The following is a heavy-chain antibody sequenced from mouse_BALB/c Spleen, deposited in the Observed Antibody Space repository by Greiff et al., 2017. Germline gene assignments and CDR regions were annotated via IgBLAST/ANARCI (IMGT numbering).Heavy chain of an antibody. CDR2: IYPGDGDT. CDR1: GYTFTSYW. J-gene: IGHJ4*01. CDR3: ARDGSSHAMDY. D-gene: IGHD1-1*01. V-gene: IGHV1-87*01. Sequence: VQLQQSGAELARPGASVKLSCKASGYTFTSYWMQWVKQRPGQGLEWIGAIYPGDGDTRYTQKFKGKATLTADKSSSTAYMQLSSLASEDSAVYYCARDGSSHAMDYWGQGTSVTVSS.